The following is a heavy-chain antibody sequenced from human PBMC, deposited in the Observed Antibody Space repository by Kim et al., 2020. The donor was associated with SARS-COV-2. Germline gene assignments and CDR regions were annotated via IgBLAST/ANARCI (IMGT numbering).Heavy chain of an antibody. V-gene: IGHV1-18*01. Sequence: ASVKVSCKASGYTFTSYGISWVRQAPGQGLEWMGWISAYNGNTNYAQKLQGRVTMTTDTSTSTAYMELRSLRSDDTAVYYCARDNPNYVWGSYRYKKSDYDCYGMDVWGQGTTVTVSS. D-gene: IGHD3-16*02. CDR1: GYTFTSYG. CDR2: ISAYNGNT. J-gene: IGHJ6*02. CDR3: ARDNPNYVWGSYRYKKSDYDCYGMDV.